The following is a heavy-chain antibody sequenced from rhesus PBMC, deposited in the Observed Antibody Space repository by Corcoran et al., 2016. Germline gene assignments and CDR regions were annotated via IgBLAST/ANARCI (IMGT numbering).Heavy chain of an antibody. V-gene: IGHV4-127*01. D-gene: IGHD6-31*01. J-gene: IGHJ4*01. CDR1: GYSISSGYG. CDR3: ARRIWGSGWAIDY. CDR2: IGGSSGST. Sequence: QVQLQESGPGLVKPSETLSLTCAVSGYSISSGYGWNWIRQPPGKGLEWIGFIGGSSGSTHSNPSLKSRVTVSKDTSKNQFSLKLSSVTAVDTAVYYCARRIWGSGWAIDYWGQGVLVTVSS.